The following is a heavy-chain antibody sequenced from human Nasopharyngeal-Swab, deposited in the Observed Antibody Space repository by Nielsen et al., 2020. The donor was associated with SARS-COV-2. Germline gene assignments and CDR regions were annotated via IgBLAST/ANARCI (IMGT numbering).Heavy chain of an antibody. J-gene: IGHJ5*02. CDR3: ARVADCSGGSCDGWFDP. Sequence: SATLSLTCAVSGGSFSGYYWSWIRQPPGKGLEWIGEINHSGSTNYNPSLKSRVTISVDTSKNQFSLKLSSVTAADTAVYYCARVADCSGGSCDGWFDPWGQGTLVTVSS. CDR1: GGSFSGYY. D-gene: IGHD2-15*01. V-gene: IGHV4-34*01. CDR2: INHSGST.